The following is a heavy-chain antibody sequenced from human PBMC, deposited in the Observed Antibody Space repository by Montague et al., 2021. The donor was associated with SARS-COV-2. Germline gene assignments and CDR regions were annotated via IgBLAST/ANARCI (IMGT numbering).Heavy chain of an antibody. V-gene: IGHV4-59*13. Sequence: SETLSLTCTVSGGSISSYYWSWIRQPPGEGLEWIGHIYYSGSTNYNPSLKSRVTISVDTSKNQFSLKLSPVTAADTAVYYCARVPYSSSGFFYYYYGIDVWGQGTTVTVSS. J-gene: IGHJ6*02. CDR3: ARVPYSSSGFFYYYYGIDV. D-gene: IGHD6-6*01. CDR2: IYYSGST. CDR1: GGSISSYY.